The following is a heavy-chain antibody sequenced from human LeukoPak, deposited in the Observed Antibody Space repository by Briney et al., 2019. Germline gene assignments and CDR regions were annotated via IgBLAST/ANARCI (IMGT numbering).Heavy chain of an antibody. CDR3: AKDPWGSRGYFDY. V-gene: IGHV3-23*01. D-gene: IGHD7-27*01. CDR1: GCTFSSYA. Sequence: GGSLRLSCAASGCTFSSYAMIWVRQAPGKGLEWVSVISSSCCASYSADSVKGRFTIFNDNSNNTVYLRMNSLRAEDTAVYYCAKDPWGSRGYFDYWGQGTLVTVSS. J-gene: IGHJ4*02. CDR2: ISSSCCAS.